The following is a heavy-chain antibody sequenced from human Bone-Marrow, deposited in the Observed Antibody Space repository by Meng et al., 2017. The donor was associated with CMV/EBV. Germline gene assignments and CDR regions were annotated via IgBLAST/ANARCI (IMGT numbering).Heavy chain of an antibody. V-gene: IGHV1-2*02. D-gene: IGHD3-3*01. CDR3: ARGFFEWLLIDY. CDR1: GYTFTGYY. CDR2: INPNSGGT. Sequence: ASVKVTCKASGYTFTGYYMHWVRQDPGQGLEWMGWINPNSGGTNYAQKFQGRVTMTRDTSISTAYMELSRLRSDDTAVYYCARGFFEWLLIDYWGQGTLVTVSS. J-gene: IGHJ4*02.